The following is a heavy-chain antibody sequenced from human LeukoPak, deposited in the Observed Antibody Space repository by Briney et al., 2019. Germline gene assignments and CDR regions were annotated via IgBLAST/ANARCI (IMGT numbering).Heavy chain of an antibody. CDR2: LYDSGST. V-gene: IGHV4-59*08. D-gene: IGHD3-10*01. CDR3: ARRGGSPGFAGKFTHYYYMDV. CDR1: GGSIISDS. J-gene: IGHJ6*03. Sequence: SETLSLTCTVSGGSIISDSWTWIRQPPGKELEWIGYLYDSGSTKYNPSLKSRVTISLDTSKSQFSLKVTSVTAADTAVYFCARRGGSPGFAGKFTHYYYMDVWGEGTAVTVSS.